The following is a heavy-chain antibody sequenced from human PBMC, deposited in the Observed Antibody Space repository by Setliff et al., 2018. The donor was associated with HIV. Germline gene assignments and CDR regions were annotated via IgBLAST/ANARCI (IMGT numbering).Heavy chain of an antibody. J-gene: IGHJ3*02. D-gene: IGHD4-17*01. V-gene: IGHV4-4*09. CDR2: ISTRGGT. Sequence: LSLTCTVSAGSISSYYWTWIRQPPGKGLEWIGYISTRGGTTYNPSLKSRVTISVDTSKNQFSLKLSSVTAADTAVYYCARAFPMTTVVTQSGYGAFDIWGQGTMVTVSS. CDR3: ARAFPMTTVVTQSGYGAFDI. CDR1: AGSISSYY.